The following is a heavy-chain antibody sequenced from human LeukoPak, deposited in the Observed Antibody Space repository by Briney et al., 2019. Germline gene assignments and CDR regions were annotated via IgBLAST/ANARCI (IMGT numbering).Heavy chain of an antibody. J-gene: IGHJ4*02. Sequence: GGSLRLSCAASGFRFSDYWMTWVRQAPGKGLECVANIKTDGSAKYYPDSVKGRFTVSRDNAKNSLYLQMNNMRVEDTAIYYCTKDLSHDSSGWGQGTLVTVSS. CDR1: GFRFSDYW. CDR3: TKDLSHDSSG. V-gene: IGHV3-7*01. D-gene: IGHD3-22*01. CDR2: IKTDGSAK.